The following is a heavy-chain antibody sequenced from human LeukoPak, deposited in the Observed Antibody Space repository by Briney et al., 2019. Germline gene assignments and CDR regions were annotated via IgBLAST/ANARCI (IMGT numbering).Heavy chain of an antibody. J-gene: IGHJ4*02. D-gene: IGHD6-19*01. CDR3: VSLPYSSGGD. CDR1: GASFSDYS. CDR2: INHSGST. V-gene: IGHV4-34*01. Sequence: PSETLSPTCAVYGASFSDYSWSWIRQPPGKGLEWIGEINHSGSTYYNPSLKSRVTISVDTSKNRFSLKLSSVTAADTAVYYCVSLPYSSGGDWGQGTLVTVSS.